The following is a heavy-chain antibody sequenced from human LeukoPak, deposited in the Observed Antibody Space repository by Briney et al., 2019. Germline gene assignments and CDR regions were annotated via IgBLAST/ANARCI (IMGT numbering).Heavy chain of an antibody. Sequence: GSLRLSCAASGFTFSSYAMSWVRQAPGKGPEWVGRIKSTSAGGTTDYAAPVKGRFTISRDNSKNTLYLQMNSLRAEDTAVYYCASSTFIPYSSSWYGNYYYGMDVWGQGTTVTVSS. CDR1: GFTFSSYA. V-gene: IGHV3-15*01. CDR3: ASSTFIPYSSSWYGNYYYGMDV. CDR2: IKSTSAGGTT. J-gene: IGHJ6*02. D-gene: IGHD6-13*01.